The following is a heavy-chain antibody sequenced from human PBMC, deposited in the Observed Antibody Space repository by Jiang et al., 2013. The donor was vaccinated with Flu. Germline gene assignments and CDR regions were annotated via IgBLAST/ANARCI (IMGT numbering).Heavy chain of an antibody. J-gene: IGHJ4*02. Sequence: RLSCAASGFMFSSYSMTWVRQAPGKGLEWVSSIGSTRSYIYYADSVKGRFTIPSRDDAKNSLYLQMNSLRAEDTAVYYCARGHGSYYYDYWGQGALVTVSS. CDR3: ARGHGSYYYDY. D-gene: IGHD2-15*01. V-gene: IGHV3-21*01. CDR1: GFMFSSYS. CDR2: IGSTRSYI.